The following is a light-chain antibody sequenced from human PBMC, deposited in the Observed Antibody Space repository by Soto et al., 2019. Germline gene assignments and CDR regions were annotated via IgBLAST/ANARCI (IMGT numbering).Light chain of an antibody. V-gene: IGLV2-14*01. CDR2: EVS. J-gene: IGLJ1*01. CDR1: SRDGGGYNY. Sequence: QSALTQPASVSGSPGQSITISCTGTSRDGGGYNYVSWYQQHPGKAPKLMIYEVSNRPSGVSNRFSGSKSGNTASLTISGLQAEDEADYYCSSYTSSSTLDVFGTGTKVTVL. CDR3: SSYTSSSTLDV.